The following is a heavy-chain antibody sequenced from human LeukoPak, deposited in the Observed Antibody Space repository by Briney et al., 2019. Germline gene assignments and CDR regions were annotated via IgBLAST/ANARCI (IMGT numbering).Heavy chain of an antibody. CDR2: ISSRSTNI. J-gene: IGHJ4*02. CDR3: AREVPAAAGNFDY. CDR1: GFTFSRYS. Sequence: GGSLRLSCAGSGFTFSRYSMNWFRQAPGKGLERVSSISSRSTNIFYADSVKGRFTISRDNAKNSLYLQMNSLRAEDTAVYYCAREVPAAAGNFDYWGQGTLVTVSS. D-gene: IGHD6-13*01. V-gene: IGHV3-21*01.